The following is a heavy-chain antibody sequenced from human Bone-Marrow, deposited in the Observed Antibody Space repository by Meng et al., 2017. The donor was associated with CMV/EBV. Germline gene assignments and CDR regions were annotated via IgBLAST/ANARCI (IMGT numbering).Heavy chain of an antibody. CDR3: HVVIFDY. D-gene: IGHD2-15*01. CDR2: IVPVVGIP. CDR1: GFTFSDYY. V-gene: IGHV1-69*02. Sequence: KISCAASGFTFSDYYMHWVRQAPGKGLEWLGRIVPVVGIPNYSQKFQGRVTISADKSTSTAYMELSSLRSEDTAVYYCHVVIFDYWGQGTLVTVSS. J-gene: IGHJ4*02.